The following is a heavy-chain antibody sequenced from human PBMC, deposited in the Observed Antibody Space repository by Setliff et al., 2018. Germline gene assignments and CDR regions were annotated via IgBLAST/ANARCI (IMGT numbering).Heavy chain of an antibody. J-gene: IGHJ3*02. CDR1: GVSITSHY. V-gene: IGHV4-59*11. Sequence: SETLSLTCTVSGVSITSHYWSWIRQPPGRALEWIGYIHHSGSTNYNPSLKSRVTLSMDTSRNHFSLNLTSLTAADTALYYCARDNIGPNALDIWGQGTMVTVSS. CDR2: IHHSGST. CDR3: ARDNIGPNALDI.